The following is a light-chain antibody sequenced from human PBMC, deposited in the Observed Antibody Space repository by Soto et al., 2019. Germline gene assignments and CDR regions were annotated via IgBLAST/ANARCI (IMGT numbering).Light chain of an antibody. CDR3: SSYTSSTNYV. V-gene: IGLV2-14*01. CDR2: EVS. Sequence: QSVLTQPASVSGSPGQSLTISCTGTSIDIAPYNYVSWYQQHPGKAPKLIIYEVSYRPSGISNXXXXXXXGNTASLTISGXQAEDEADYYCSSYTSSTNYVFGTGTKVT. J-gene: IGLJ1*01. CDR1: SIDIAPYNY.